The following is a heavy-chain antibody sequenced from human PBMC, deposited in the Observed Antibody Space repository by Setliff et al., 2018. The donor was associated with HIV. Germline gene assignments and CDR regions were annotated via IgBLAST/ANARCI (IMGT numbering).Heavy chain of an antibody. V-gene: IGHV3-64D*08. Sequence: QPGGSLRLSCSTSGFTFSNYAMHWVRQAPGKGLEYVSSISTNGDSTSYADAMRGRFIISRDNSKNTLYLQMSGLTTEDTASYFCAKDSRSWDSRDRIDYWGQGTLVTVSS. CDR1: GFTFSNYA. CDR2: ISTNGDST. CDR3: AKDSRSWDSRDRIDY. D-gene: IGHD1-26*01. J-gene: IGHJ4*02.